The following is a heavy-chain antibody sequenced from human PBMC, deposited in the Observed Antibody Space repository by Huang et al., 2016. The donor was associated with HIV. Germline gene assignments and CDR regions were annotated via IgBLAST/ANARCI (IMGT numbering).Heavy chain of an antibody. CDR1: GFTFSDYY. CDR3: ARGRYRLHP. J-gene: IGHJ5*02. Sequence: QVQLVESGGGLVKPEGSLRLSCAASGFTFSDYYMAWIRQAPGKGLEWISYISNTGDTIYYADSVRDRFTISRDNAKKSLSLQINSLGADDTAVYYCARGRYRLHPWGQGALVVVSS. V-gene: IGHV3-11*01. D-gene: IGHD2-15*01. CDR2: ISNTGDTI.